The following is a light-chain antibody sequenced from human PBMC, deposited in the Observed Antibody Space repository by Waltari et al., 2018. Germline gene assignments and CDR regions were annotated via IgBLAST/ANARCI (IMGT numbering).Light chain of an antibody. CDR1: QSVRHN. V-gene: IGKV3-15*01. J-gene: IGKJ1*01. CDR3: QQYNNSPPWT. Sequence: DIAMTQPPATLSVSPGQRPTLSCRASQSVRHNLVWYQQKPGQAPRPLIYGASTRVNGIPARLSSSGSGTEDTLTISSRQSEDVAVFYYQQYNNSPPWTFGQGTKVEIK. CDR2: GAS.